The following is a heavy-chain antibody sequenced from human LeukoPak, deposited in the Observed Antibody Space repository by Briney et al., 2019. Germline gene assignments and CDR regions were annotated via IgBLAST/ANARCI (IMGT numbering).Heavy chain of an antibody. J-gene: IGHJ4*02. CDR2: IIPIFGTA. CDR3: ASAPRYSGYEVLIRETYYFDH. CDR1: GGTFSSYA. D-gene: IGHD5-12*01. Sequence: GASVKVSCKASGGTFSSYAISWVRQTPGQGLEWMGGIIPIFGTANYAQKFQGRVTITADKSTSTAYMELSSLRSEDTAVYYCASAPRYSGYEVLIRETYYFDHWGQGTLVTVSS. V-gene: IGHV1-69*06.